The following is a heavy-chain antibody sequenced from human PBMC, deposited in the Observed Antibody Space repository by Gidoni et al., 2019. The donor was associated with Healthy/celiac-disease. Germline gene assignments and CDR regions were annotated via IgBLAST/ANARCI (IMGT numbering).Heavy chain of an antibody. D-gene: IGHD5-12*01. V-gene: IGHV4-34*01. Sequence: QVQLQPWGAGLVKPSETLSLTSSVSGGPFSGYYWSLIRQPPGKGREWIGAINHSGRTNSYPFIKGRVTISVETSKNPLFLMLSSVAAAETAVYYCAGGRVEMATINDNWFDPWGQGTLVTVSS. CDR3: AGGRVEMATINDNWFDP. J-gene: IGHJ5*02. CDR2: INHSGRT. CDR1: GGPFSGYY.